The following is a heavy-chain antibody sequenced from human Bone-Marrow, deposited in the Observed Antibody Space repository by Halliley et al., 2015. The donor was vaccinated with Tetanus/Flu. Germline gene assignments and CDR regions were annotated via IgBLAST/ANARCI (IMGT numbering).Heavy chain of an antibody. CDR2: IIPYGNI. CDR1: GGSFGDSGYY. J-gene: IGHJ6*02. CDR3: ARGRRLRHGWGAYYDSGMDA. V-gene: IGHV4-34*01. Sequence: TLSLTCAVYGGSFGDSGYYWNWCRQPPGKGLEWIGEIIPYGNINYNQSLQSRVTISVDTSKNQFSLKLSSVSAADTAVYYCARGRRLRHGWGAYYDSGMDARGPGSAGSGSS. D-gene: IGHD3-22*01.